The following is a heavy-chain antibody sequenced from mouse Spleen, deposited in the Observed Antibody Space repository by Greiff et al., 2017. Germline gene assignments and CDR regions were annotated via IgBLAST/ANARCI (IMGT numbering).Heavy chain of an antibody. V-gene: IGHV1-15*01. CDR1: GYTFTDYE. J-gene: IGHJ4*01. Sequence: VQLQQSGAELVRPGASVTLSCKASGYTFTDYEMHWVKQTPVHGLEWIGAIDPETGGTAYNQKFKGKAILTADKSSSTAYMELRSLTSEDSAVYYCTVTRAGAGAMDYGGKGTSVTVSS. CDR2: IDPETGGT. D-gene: IGHD3-1*01. CDR3: TVTRAGAGAMDY.